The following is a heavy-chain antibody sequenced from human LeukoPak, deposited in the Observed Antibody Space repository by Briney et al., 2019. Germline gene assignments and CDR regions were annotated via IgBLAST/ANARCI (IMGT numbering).Heavy chain of an antibody. Sequence: SETLSLTCTVSGGSISSYLWSWIRQPPGKGLEWIGYIYYSGSTNYNPSLRSRVTISLDTSKNQFSLKLGSVTAADTAVYYCAAIAAPYGMDVWGQGTTVTVSS. CDR3: AAIAAPYGMDV. J-gene: IGHJ6*02. D-gene: IGHD6-6*01. CDR2: IYYSGST. V-gene: IGHV4-59*01. CDR1: GGSISSYL.